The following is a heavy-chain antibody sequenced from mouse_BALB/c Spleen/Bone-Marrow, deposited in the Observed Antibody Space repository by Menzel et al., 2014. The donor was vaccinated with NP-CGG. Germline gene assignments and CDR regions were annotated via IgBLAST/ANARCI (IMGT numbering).Heavy chain of an antibody. CDR1: GYTFTDNW. D-gene: IGHD2-4*01. V-gene: IGHV1-69*01. J-gene: IGHJ4*01. Sequence: VQLQRSGAELGMPGASVKMSCKASGYTFTDNWIYWVKQRPGQGLEWIGAIDTSDSYTNYNQKFMGKASLTVDASSSTAYVQVSSLTSDDSAVYYCARGGHDFSLDYWGQGTSVTVSS. CDR3: ARGGHDFSLDY. CDR2: IDTSDSYT.